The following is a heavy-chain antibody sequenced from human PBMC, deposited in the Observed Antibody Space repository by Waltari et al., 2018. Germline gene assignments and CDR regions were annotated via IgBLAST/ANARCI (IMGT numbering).Heavy chain of an antibody. J-gene: IGHJ4*02. V-gene: IGHV5-51*01. CDR1: GYSFTSYW. CDR2: IYPGDSDT. CDR3: ARQDYGDY. Sequence: EVQLVQSGAEVKKPGESLKISCKGSGYSFTSYWIGWVCQMPGKGLEWMGIIYPGDSDTGYGATVQGQVTRSGDKSNSTADLEWSRRKASDTAMYYCARQDYGDYWGQGTLVTVSS.